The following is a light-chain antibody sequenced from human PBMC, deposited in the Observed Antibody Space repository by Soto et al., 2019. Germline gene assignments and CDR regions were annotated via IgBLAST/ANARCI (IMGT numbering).Light chain of an antibody. Sequence: EIVLTQSPGTLSLSPGERATLSCRASQSVSSSYLAWYQQKPGQAPRLLIYGASSRATGIPDRFSGRGSGTDFTLTISRLEPEDFAVYYCHQYGSSPPRTFGQGTKVEMK. CDR1: QSVSSSY. V-gene: IGKV3-20*01. CDR2: GAS. J-gene: IGKJ1*01. CDR3: HQYGSSPPRT.